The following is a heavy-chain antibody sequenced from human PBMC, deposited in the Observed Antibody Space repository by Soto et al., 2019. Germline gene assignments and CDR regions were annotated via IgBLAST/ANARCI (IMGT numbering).Heavy chain of an antibody. CDR3: ARSPGGFSINWFDT. CDR1: GGSISGVHF. V-gene: IGHV4-30-4*01. Sequence: QVQLQESGPGLVKPSQTLSLTCTVSGGSISGVHFWSWIRQPPGKDMEWIGYIYYTGSTYYIPSLKRRVPMALATSQNQFSLKLTSVTAADTAHYFCARSPGGFSINWFDTWGPGTAVTVSS. D-gene: IGHD3-16*02. CDR2: IYYTGST. J-gene: IGHJ5*02.